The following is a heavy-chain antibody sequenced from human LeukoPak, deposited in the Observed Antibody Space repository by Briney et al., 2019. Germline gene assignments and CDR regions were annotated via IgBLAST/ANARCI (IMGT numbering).Heavy chain of an antibody. Sequence: SETLSLTCTVSGGSISSYYRSWIRRPPGKGLEWIGYIYTSGSTNYNPSLKSRVTISLDTSKNHFSLNLSSVTAADTAMYYCARSGGWQSPFDYWGQGTLVTVSS. CDR3: ARSGGWQSPFDY. CDR2: IYTSGST. CDR1: GGSISSYY. D-gene: IGHD6-19*01. V-gene: IGHV4-4*09. J-gene: IGHJ4*02.